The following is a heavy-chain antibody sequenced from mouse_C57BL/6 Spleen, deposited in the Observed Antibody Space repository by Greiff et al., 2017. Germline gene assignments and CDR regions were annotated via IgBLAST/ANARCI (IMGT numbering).Heavy chain of an antibody. CDR3: ARSKDYYDYDGWYFDV. D-gene: IGHD2-4*01. V-gene: IGHV5-17*01. CDR2: ISSGSSTI. CDR1: GFTFSDYG. J-gene: IGHJ1*03. Sequence: EVMLVESGGGLVKPGGSLKLSCAASGFTFSDYGMHWVRQAPEKGLEWVAYISSGSSTIYYADTVKGRFTISRDNAKNTLFLQMTSLRSEDTAMYYCARSKDYYDYDGWYFDVWGTGTTVTVSS.